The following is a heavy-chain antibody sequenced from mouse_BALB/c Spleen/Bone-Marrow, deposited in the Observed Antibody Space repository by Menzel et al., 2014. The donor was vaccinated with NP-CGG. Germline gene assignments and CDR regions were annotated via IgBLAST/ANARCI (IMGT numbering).Heavy chain of an antibody. CDR1: GFDFSGFW. CDR2: INPDSSTI. Sequence: EVQLVESGGGLVQPGGSLKLSCAASGFDFSGFWMGWVRRAPGKGLEWIGEINPDSSTINYTPSLKDGFIISRDNAKNTLYLQMNKVRSEDTALYYCGRLGYYGCFAYWGQGTLVTVSA. CDR3: GRLGYYGCFAY. V-gene: IGHV4-1*02. J-gene: IGHJ3*01. D-gene: IGHD2-3*01.